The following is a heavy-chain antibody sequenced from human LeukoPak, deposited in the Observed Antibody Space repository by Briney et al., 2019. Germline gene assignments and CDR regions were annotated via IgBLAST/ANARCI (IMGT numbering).Heavy chain of an antibody. CDR2: IYYSGST. CDR3: ASGTWGFYDTTVGVY. V-gene: IGHV4-34*01. J-gene: IGHJ4*02. CDR1: GGSFSGYY. D-gene: IGHD3-22*01. Sequence: SETLSLTCAVYGGSFSGYYWSWIRQPPGKGLEWIGSIYYSGSTYYNPSLKSRVTISVDTSKNQFSLKLSSVTAADTAVFYCASGTWGFYDTTVGVYWGQGTLVTVSS.